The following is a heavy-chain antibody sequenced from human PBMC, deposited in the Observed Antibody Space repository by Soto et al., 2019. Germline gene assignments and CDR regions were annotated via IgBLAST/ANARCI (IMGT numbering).Heavy chain of an antibody. CDR3: AKDLGTMVRGSWAY. CDR1: GFTFSTCN. CDR2: ISGSGGTT. D-gene: IGHD3-10*01. J-gene: IGHJ4*02. Sequence: GGSLRLSCAASGFTFSTCNMNWFRQAPGKGLEWVSAISGSGGTTYYADSVKGRFTISRDNAKNTLYLQMNSLRAEDTAVYYCAKDLGTMVRGSWAYWGQGTPVTVSS. V-gene: IGHV3-23*01.